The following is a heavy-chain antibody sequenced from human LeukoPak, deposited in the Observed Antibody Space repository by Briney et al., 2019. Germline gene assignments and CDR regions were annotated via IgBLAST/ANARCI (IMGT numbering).Heavy chain of an antibody. CDR2: IKSDGSIT. CDR3: TTDRGYSYNFDY. Sequence: GGSLRLSCAASGFTFSSYWMHWVRQAPGKGLVWVSRIKSDGSITTYADSVKGRFTISRDNAKNTLYLQMNSLRAEDTAVYYCTTDRGYSYNFDYWGQGTLVTVSS. CDR1: GFTFSSYW. D-gene: IGHD5-18*01. J-gene: IGHJ4*02. V-gene: IGHV3-74*01.